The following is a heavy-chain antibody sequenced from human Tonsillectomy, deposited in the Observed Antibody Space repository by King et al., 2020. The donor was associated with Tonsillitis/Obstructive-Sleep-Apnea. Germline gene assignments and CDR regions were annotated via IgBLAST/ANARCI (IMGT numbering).Heavy chain of an antibody. CDR2: IRSKPYGGTT. V-gene: IGHV3-49*05. Sequence: QLVQSGGGLVKPGRSLRLSCTASGFTFGDYAMSWFRQAPGKGLEWVGFIRSKPYGGTTEYYASVKGRLTISRDDSKSIAYLQMNSLKTVDTAVYYCTRTVEMATIGYYYYIDVWGKGTPVTVSS. D-gene: IGHD5-24*01. CDR3: TRTVEMATIGYYYYIDV. CDR1: GFTFGDYA. J-gene: IGHJ6*03.